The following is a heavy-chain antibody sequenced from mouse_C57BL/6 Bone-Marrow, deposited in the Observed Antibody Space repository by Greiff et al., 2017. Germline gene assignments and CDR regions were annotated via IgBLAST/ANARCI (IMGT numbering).Heavy chain of an antibody. CDR1: GFNITDYY. D-gene: IGHD1-1*01. J-gene: IGHJ2*01. V-gene: IGHV14-2*01. Sequence: VQLQQSGAELVKPGASVKLSCKASGFNITDYYIHWVKQRTEQGLEWIGRIDPEDGETKYAPKFKDKATITADPSSNTAYLQLSSLTTEDTADYCCTRALIYYGTNNWCQGTTPTGSS. CDR2: IDPEDGET. CDR3: TRALIYYGTNN.